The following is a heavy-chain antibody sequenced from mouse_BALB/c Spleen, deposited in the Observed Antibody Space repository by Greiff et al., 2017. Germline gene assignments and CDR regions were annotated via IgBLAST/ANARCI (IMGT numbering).Heavy chain of an antibody. CDR1: GYTFTSYW. J-gene: IGHJ3*01. CDR3: TREGYGNPFAY. Sequence: VQLQQPGAELVRPGASVKLSCKASGYTFTSYWINWVKQRPGQGLEWIGNIYPSDSYTNYNQKFKDKATLTVDKSSSTAYMQLSSPTSEDSAVYYCTREGYGNPFAYWGQGTLVTVSA. CDR2: IYPSDSYT. V-gene: IGHV1-69*02. D-gene: IGHD2-1*01.